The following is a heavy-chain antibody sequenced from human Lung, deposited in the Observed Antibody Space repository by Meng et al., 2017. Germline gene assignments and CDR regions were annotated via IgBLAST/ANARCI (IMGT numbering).Heavy chain of an antibody. CDR1: GYTFPDYW. Sequence: VQVVQPGAEVKKPGAPVKVPSKASGYTFPDYWLPWVRRAPGQGLEWMGRINPKSGDTHYAQRFQGRVTMTGDTSISTAYMELSGLRSDDTAMYYCARDEDISAAGKLFGDYWGQGTLVTGAS. J-gene: IGHJ4*02. D-gene: IGHD6-13*01. V-gene: IGHV1-2*06. CDR2: INPKSGDT. CDR3: ARDEDISAAGKLFGDY.